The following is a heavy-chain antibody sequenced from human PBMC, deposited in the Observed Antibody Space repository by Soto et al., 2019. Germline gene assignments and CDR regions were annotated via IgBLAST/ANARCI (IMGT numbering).Heavy chain of an antibody. CDR1: GYSISSSNW. J-gene: IGHJ4*02. V-gene: IGHV4-28*01. D-gene: IGHD1-26*01. Sequence: QVQLQESGPGLVKPSDTLSLTCAVSGYSISSSNWWGWIRQPPGKGLEWIGYIYYSGTTYYNPSLKSRVTMAVDTSKNQISLKLTSVTAVDTAVYYCARREIQGPIDSWGQGTLVTVSS. CDR3: ARREIQGPIDS. CDR2: IYYSGTT.